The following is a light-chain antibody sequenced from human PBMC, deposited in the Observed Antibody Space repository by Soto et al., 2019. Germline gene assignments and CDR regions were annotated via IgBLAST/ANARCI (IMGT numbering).Light chain of an antibody. V-gene: IGKV1-27*01. CDR1: QAIRKS. CDR2: AAY. J-gene: IGKJ4*01. CDR3: QKYDSAPLP. Sequence: DIHMTQSPSSLSASVGDKVTITCRASQAIRKSLVWYQQKPGRVPKLLISAAYTLQSGVPSRFSGSGSGTEFTLTISALQPEDGATVYCQKYDSAPLPFGGGTKVEI.